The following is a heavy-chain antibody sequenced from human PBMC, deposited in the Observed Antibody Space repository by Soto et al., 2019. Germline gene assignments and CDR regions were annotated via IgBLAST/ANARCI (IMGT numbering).Heavy chain of an antibody. Sequence: SETLSLTCTVSGGSVSSSSYYWGWVRQPPGKGLEWIGSVYYSGSTYYNPSLESRVTISVDKSKNQFSLKLMSLSAADTAVYYCGRRGGLAKISYSFDYWGQGALVT. V-gene: IGHV4-39*01. CDR2: VYYSGST. CDR3: GRRGGLAKISYSFDY. J-gene: IGHJ4*02. CDR1: GGSVSSSSYY. D-gene: IGHD3-16*01.